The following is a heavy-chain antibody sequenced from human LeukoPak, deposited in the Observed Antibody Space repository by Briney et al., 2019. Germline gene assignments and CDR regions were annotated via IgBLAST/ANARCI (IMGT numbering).Heavy chain of an antibody. J-gene: IGHJ4*02. CDR3: ARAGLNMVRLFYYFDY. D-gene: IGHD3-10*01. CDR2: ISGSGSGGST. V-gene: IGHV3-23*01. CDR1: GFTFSSSA. Sequence: GGSLRLSCAASGFTFSSSAMSWVRQAPGKGLEWVSSISGSGSGGSTYYADSVKGRFTISRDNSKNTLYLQMNSLRAEDTAVYYCARAGLNMVRLFYYFDYWGQGTLVTVSS.